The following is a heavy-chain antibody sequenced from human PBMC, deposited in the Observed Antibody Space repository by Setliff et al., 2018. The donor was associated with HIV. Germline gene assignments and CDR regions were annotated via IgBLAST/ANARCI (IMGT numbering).Heavy chain of an antibody. CDR1: GDTDFY. J-gene: IGHJ4*02. Sequence: PSETLSLTCTVSGDTDFYWSWIRQSPGKGLEWIGYIHASGNANYNPSLKSRVTISLDTSKMQFSLRLTSVTAADTAVYYCATLDPSGGNFLAYWGQGTLVTVSS. D-gene: IGHD2-21*02. CDR2: IHASGNA. CDR3: ATLDPSGGNFLAY. V-gene: IGHV4-4*09.